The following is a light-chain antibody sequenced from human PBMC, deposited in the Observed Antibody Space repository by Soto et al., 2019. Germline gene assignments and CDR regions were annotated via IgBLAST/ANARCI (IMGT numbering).Light chain of an antibody. J-gene: IGKJ5*01. CDR2: GAS. Sequence: EIVLTQSPGTLSLVPGERATLSCRASQSLTTRYLARYQQKPGQAPRLLIYGASSRATGIPDRFSGSGSGTAFTLTISRLEPEDFAVYSCQQYGSSPTFGQGTRLEIK. CDR3: QQYGSSPT. V-gene: IGKV3-20*01. CDR1: QSLTTRY.